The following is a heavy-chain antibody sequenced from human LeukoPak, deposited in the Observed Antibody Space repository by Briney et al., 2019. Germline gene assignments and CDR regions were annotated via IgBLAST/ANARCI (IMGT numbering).Heavy chain of an antibody. CDR1: GFTFSSYS. CDR3: ARDSYSTNYYYGMDV. CDR2: ISSNNSYI. Sequence: GALRLSCAASGFTFSSYSMNWVRQAPGKGLEWVSSISSNNSYIYYADSVKGRFTISRDNAKNSLYLQMNSLRAEDTAVYYCARDSYSTNYYYGMDVWGQGTTVTVSS. D-gene: IGHD4-11*01. V-gene: IGHV3-21*01. J-gene: IGHJ6*02.